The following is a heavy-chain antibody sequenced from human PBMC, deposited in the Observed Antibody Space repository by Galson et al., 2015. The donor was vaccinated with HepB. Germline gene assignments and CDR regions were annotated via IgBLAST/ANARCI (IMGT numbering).Heavy chain of an antibody. CDR3: ARLRIAAAGEEFDP. J-gene: IGHJ5*02. CDR2: MNPNSGNT. D-gene: IGHD6-13*01. V-gene: IGHV1-8*01. CDR1: GYTFTSYD. Sequence: SVKVSCKASGYTFTSYDINWVRQATGQGLEWMGWMNPNSGNTGYAQKFQGRVTMTRNTSISTAYMELSSLRSEDTAVYYCARLRIAAAGEEFDPWGQGTLVTVSS.